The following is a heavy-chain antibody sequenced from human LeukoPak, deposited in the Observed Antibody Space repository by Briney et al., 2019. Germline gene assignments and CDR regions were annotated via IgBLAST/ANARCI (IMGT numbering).Heavy chain of an antibody. CDR1: GFTFSSYS. V-gene: IGHV3-21*01. J-gene: IGHJ4*02. CDR3: ARGGEWLLLPPDY. CDR2: ISSSSSYI. D-gene: IGHD3-3*01. Sequence: GGSLRLSCAASGFTFSSYSMNWVRQAPGKGLEWVSSISSSSSYIYYADSVKGRFTIFRDNAKNSLYLQMNSLRAEDTAVYYCARGGEWLLLPPDYWGQGTLVTVSS.